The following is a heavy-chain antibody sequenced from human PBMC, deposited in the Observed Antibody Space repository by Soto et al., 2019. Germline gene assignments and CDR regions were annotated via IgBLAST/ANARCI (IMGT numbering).Heavy chain of an antibody. Sequence: ASVKVSCKASGYTFSNYGFSWMRQAPGQGLEWMGWIYIDDTKYAQNLQGRVTMTTDTSTSTIYMELRSLRSDDTAVYYCARDSGIVVDGGSCQDYWGQGTQVTVSS. CDR3: ARDSGIVVDGGSCQDY. J-gene: IGHJ4*02. V-gene: IGHV1-18*01. CDR2: IYIDDT. D-gene: IGHD2-15*01. CDR1: GYTFSNYG.